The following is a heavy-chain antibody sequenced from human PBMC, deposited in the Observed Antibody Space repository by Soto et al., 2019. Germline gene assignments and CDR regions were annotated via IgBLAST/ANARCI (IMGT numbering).Heavy chain of an antibody. Sequence: GGSLRLSCAVSGLSFTEYAMAWVRQAPEKGLEWVSGITNSGDRTYYADSAKGRFTISRDNSKNTLFLHMNSLTVEDTATYYCARRGVGYDSSGYYYEVDAFDIWGQGTMVTVSS. CDR1: GLSFTEYA. CDR3: ARRGVGYDSSGYYYEVDAFDI. CDR2: ITNSGDRT. V-gene: IGHV3-23*01. J-gene: IGHJ3*02. D-gene: IGHD3-22*01.